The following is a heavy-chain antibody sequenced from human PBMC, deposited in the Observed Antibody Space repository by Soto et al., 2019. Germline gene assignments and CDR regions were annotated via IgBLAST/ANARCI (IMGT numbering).Heavy chain of an antibody. V-gene: IGHV1-69*06. CDR2: IIPIFGTA. J-gene: IGHJ6*02. CDR1: GGTFSSYA. CDR3: ARVPPLCGNSLYYYYGMYG. Sequence: VSCKASGGTFSSYAISWVRQAPGQGLEWMGGIIPIFGTANYAQKFQGRVTITADKSTSTAYMELSSLRSEDTAVYYGARVPPLCGNSLYYYYGMYGSGQGPTVTGSS. D-gene: IGHD1-7*01.